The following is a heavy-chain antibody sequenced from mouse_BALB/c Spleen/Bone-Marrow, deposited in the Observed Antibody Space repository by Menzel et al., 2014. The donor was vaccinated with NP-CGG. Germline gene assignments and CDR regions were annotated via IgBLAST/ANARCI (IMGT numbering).Heavy chain of an antibody. J-gene: IGHJ2*01. CDR1: GFTFSSYG. D-gene: IGHD1-1*01. Sequence: EVQRVESGGGLVQPGGSLKLSCAASGFTFSSYGMSWVRQTPDKRLELVATINSNGGSTYYPDSVKGRFTISRDNAKNTLYLQMSGLKSEDTAMYYCARDYYGSSDYWGQGTTLTVSS. V-gene: IGHV5-6-3*01. CDR2: INSNGGST. CDR3: ARDYYGSSDY.